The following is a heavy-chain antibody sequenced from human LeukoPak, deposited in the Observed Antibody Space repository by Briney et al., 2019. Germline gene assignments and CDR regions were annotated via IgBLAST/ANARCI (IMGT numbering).Heavy chain of an antibody. V-gene: IGHV3-30-3*01. CDR1: GFTFSSYA. Sequence: GGSLRLSCAASGFTFSSYAMHWVRQAPGKGLEWVAVISYDGSNKYYADSVKGRFTIPRDNSKNTLYLQMNSLRAEDTALYHCAREVGYYMDVWGKGTTVTVSS. J-gene: IGHJ6*03. CDR2: ISYDGSNK. CDR3: AREVGYYMDV. D-gene: IGHD1-26*01.